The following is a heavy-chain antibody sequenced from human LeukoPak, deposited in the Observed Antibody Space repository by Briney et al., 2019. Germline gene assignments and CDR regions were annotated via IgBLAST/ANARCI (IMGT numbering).Heavy chain of an antibody. J-gene: IGHJ4*02. V-gene: IGHV3-15*01. CDR2: IKTNTEGGAT. CDR1: GFTFSNAW. D-gene: IGHD3-16*01. CDR3: ATVHTADYGDFDY. Sequence: GGSLRLSCAASGFTFSNAWMIWVRQIPGKGLEWVGRIKTNTEGGATDYVAPVKGRFTISRDDSKNTLYLQMNSLKTEDTAVYFCATVHTADYGDFDYWGQGTLVTVSS.